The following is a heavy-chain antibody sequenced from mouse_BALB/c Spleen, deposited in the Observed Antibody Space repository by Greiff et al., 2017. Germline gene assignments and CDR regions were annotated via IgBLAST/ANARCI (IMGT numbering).Heavy chain of an antibody. D-gene: IGHD2-4*01. CDR1: GYSITSGYY. Sequence: EVKLVESGPGLVKPSQSLSLTCSVTGYSITSGYYWYLIRQFPGNKLEWMGYIRYDGSTNYNPSLKNRISITRDTSKNQFFLKLNSVTTEDTATYYCASGVYYDYDEPPDYWGQGTLVTVSA. CDR3: ASGVYYDYDEPPDY. J-gene: IGHJ3*01. CDR2: IRYDGST. V-gene: IGHV3-6*02.